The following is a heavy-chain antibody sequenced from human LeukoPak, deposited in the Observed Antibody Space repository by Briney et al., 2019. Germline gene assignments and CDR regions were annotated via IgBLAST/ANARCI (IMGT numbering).Heavy chain of an antibody. CDR3: ARDGPDIVVVPAAILPLDY. Sequence: SQTLSLTCTVSGGSISSGDYYWSWIRQPPGKGLEWIGSIYHSGSTYYNPSLKTRVTISVDTSKNQFSLKLSSVTAADTAVYYCARDGPDIVVVPAAILPLDYWGQGTLVTVSS. CDR1: GGSISSGDYY. D-gene: IGHD2-2*02. CDR2: IYHSGST. V-gene: IGHV4-39*07. J-gene: IGHJ4*02.